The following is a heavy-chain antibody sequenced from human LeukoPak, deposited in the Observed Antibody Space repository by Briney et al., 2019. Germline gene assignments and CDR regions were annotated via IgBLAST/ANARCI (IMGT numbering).Heavy chain of an antibody. D-gene: IGHD4-17*01. CDR2: IYYSGST. J-gene: IGHJ4*02. V-gene: IGHV4-59*01. Sequence: SETLSLTCSVSGGSIRSYYWSWIRQPPGKGLEWIGYIYYSGSTNYNSSLKSRVTISVDTSKNQFSLKLSSVTAADTAIYYCAAMTTVTMYSYFFDSWGQGTLLTVSS. CDR3: AAMTTVTMYSYFFDS. CDR1: GGSIRSYY.